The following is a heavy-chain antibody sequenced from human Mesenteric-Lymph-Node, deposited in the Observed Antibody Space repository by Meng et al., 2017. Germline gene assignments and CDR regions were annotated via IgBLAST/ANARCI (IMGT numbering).Heavy chain of an antibody. J-gene: IGHJ4*02. CDR2: IYHSGST. Sequence: VGLKGPGPGRVKPSGTLSLTCAVSGGSISSSNWWSWVRQPPGKGLEWIGEIYHSGSTNSNPSLKSRVTISVDKSRNQFSLRLSSVTAADTAVYYCAREGTGDYPSKYYFDYWGQGTLVTVSS. D-gene: IGHD4-17*01. CDR1: GGSISSSNW. V-gene: IGHV4-4*02. CDR3: AREGTGDYPSKYYFDY.